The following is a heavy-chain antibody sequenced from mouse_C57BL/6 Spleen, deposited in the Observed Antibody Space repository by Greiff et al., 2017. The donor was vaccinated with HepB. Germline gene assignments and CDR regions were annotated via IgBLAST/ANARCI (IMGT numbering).Heavy chain of an antibody. V-gene: IGHV1-82*01. J-gene: IGHJ4*01. Sequence: VQLQQSGPELVKPGASVKISCKASGYAFSSSWMNWVKQRPGKGLEWIGRIYPGDGDTNYNGKFKGKAKLTADKSSSTAYMQLSSLTSEDSSVYCCARWGDYYAMDYGGQGASVTVSS. CDR2: IYPGDGDT. CDR3: ARWGDYYAMDY. CDR1: GYAFSSSW.